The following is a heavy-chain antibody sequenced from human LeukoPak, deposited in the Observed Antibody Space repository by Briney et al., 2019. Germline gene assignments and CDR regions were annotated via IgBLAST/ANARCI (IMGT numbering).Heavy chain of an antibody. V-gene: IGHV3-23*01. CDR2: ISGSGGST. CDR3: AKPDDYGDYVLHYGMDV. Sequence: GGSLRLSCAASGFTFSSYAMSWVRQAPGKGLEWVSAISGSGGSTYYADSVKGRFTISRDNSKNTLYLQMNSLRAEDTAVYYCAKPDDYGDYVLHYGMDVWGQGTTVTVSS. J-gene: IGHJ6*02. CDR1: GFTFSSYA. D-gene: IGHD4-17*01.